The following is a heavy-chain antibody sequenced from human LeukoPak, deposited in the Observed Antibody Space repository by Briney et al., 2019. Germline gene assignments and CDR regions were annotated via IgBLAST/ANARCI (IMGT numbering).Heavy chain of an antibody. CDR1: GFTFSSSA. Sequence: PGGSLRLSCAASGFTFSSSAMSWVRQAPGKGLEWVSTISGSGGSTDYADSVKGRFTISRDNSKNTLYLQMNSLRVEDTAVYYCAGPGYSSSWYEGYWGQGTLVTVSS. CDR3: AGPGYSSSWYEGY. D-gene: IGHD6-13*01. CDR2: ISGSGGST. V-gene: IGHV3-23*01. J-gene: IGHJ4*02.